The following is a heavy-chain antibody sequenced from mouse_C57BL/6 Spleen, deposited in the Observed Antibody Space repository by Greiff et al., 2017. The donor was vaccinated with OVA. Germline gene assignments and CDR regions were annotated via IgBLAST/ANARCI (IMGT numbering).Heavy chain of an antibody. J-gene: IGHJ3*01. D-gene: IGHD2-10*01. CDR1: GYTFTSYW. V-gene: IGHV1-50*01. CDR2: IDPSDSYT. Sequence: QVQLQQPGAELVKPGASVKLSCKASGYTFTSYWMQWVKQRPGQGLEWIGEIDPSDSYTNYNQKFKGKATLTVDTSSSTAYMQLSSLTSEDSAVYYCARSAYYDPAWCAYWGQGTLVTVSA. CDR3: ARSAYYDPAWCAY.